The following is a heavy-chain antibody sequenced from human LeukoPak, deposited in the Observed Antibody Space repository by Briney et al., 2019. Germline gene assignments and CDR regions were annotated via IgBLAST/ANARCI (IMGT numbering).Heavy chain of an antibody. D-gene: IGHD4/OR15-4a*01. CDR3: ARDDLSANPDY. CDR2: ISSSGSTI. V-gene: IGHV3-11*04. Sequence: GGSLRLSCAASGFTFSDYYMSWIRQAPGKGLEWVSYISSSGSTIYYADSVKGRFTISRDSAKNSLYLQMNSLRAEDTAVYYCARDDLSANPDYWGQGTLVTVSS. CDR1: GFTFSDYY. J-gene: IGHJ4*02.